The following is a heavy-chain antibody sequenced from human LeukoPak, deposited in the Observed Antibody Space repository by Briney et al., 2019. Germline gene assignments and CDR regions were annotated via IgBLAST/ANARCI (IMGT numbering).Heavy chain of an antibody. J-gene: IGHJ6*03. CDR2: IKQDGTEK. V-gene: IGHV3-7*01. Sequence: WGSLRLSCAASGFTFTTYWMSWVRQAPGKGLEWVANIKQDGTEKYYVDSVKGRFTISRDNAKNSLYLQMNSLRAEDTAVYYCAREVSGSGSYDYYYYMDVWGKGTTVTISS. CDR3: AREVSGSGSYDYYYYMDV. D-gene: IGHD3-10*01. CDR1: GFTFTTYW.